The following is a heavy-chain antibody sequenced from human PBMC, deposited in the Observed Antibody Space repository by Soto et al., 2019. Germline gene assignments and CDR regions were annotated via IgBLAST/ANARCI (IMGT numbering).Heavy chain of an antibody. CDR3: ARDFDGYSSSWSAPFDY. D-gene: IGHD6-13*01. Sequence: GGPLRLSCAASGFTFSSYSMNWVRQAPGKGLEWVSSISSSSSYIYYADSVKGRFTISRDNAKNSLYLQMNSLRAEDTAVYYCARDFDGYSSSWSAPFDYWGQGTLVTVSS. J-gene: IGHJ4*02. CDR1: GFTFSSYS. CDR2: ISSSSSYI. V-gene: IGHV3-21*01.